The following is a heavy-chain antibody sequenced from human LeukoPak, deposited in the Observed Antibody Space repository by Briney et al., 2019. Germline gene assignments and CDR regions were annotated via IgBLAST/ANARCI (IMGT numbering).Heavy chain of an antibody. J-gene: IGHJ6*02. V-gene: IGHV3-11*01. Sequence: SGGSLRLSCAASGFTFSDYYMSWIRQAPGKGLEWVSYISSSGSTIYYADSVKGRFTISGDSAKNSLYLQMNSLRAEDTAVYYCARDHYNSSWYPIGYYYGMDVWGQGTTVTVSS. CDR2: ISSSGSTI. CDR3: ARDHYNSSWYPIGYYYGMDV. CDR1: GFTFSDYY. D-gene: IGHD6-13*01.